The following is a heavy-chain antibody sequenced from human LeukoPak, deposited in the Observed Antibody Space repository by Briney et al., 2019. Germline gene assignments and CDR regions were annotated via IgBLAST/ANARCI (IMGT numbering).Heavy chain of an antibody. Sequence: GRSLRLSCAASGFTFDDYAMHWVRQAPGKGLEWVSGISWNSGSIGYADSVKGRFTISGDNAKNSLYLQMNSLRAEDTALYYCAKADYYGSGSPGAFDIWGQGTMVTVSS. CDR1: GFTFDDYA. CDR3: AKADYYGSGSPGAFDI. V-gene: IGHV3-9*01. D-gene: IGHD3-10*01. J-gene: IGHJ3*02. CDR2: ISWNSGSI.